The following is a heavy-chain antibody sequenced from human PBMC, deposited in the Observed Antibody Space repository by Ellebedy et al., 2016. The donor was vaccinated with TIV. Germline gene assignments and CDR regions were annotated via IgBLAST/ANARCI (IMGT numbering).Heavy chain of an antibody. D-gene: IGHD4-17*01. CDR2: ISGSGANT. J-gene: IGHJ4*02. CDR3: AKDRRASVTIATAFDY. Sequence: PGGSLRLSCTASGFTFSSYAMSWVRQAPGKGLEWVSAISGSGANTYYADSVKGRFTISRDNSKNTLYLQMNSLRAEDTAVYYGAKDRRASVTIATAFDYWGQGTLVIVSS. V-gene: IGHV3-23*01. CDR1: GFTFSSYA.